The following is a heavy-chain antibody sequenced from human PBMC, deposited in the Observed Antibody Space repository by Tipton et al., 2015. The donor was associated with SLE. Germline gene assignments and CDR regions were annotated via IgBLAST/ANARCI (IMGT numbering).Heavy chain of an antibody. CDR2: IYTSGST. D-gene: IGHD3-10*01. CDR1: GGSISSGSHY. CDR3: ARVRGRGYFQH. J-gene: IGHJ1*01. V-gene: IGHV4-61*02. Sequence: TLSLTCTVSGGSISSGSHYWSWIRQPAGKGLEWIGRIYTSGSTNYNPSLKSRVTISVDTSKIQFSLKLSSVTAGDPAVYCCARVRGRGYFQHGGQGTLVTVSS.